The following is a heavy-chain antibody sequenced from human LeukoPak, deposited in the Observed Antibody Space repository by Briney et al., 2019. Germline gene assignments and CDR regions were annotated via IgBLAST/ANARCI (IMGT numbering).Heavy chain of an antibody. CDR2: IRYDGSKK. V-gene: IGHV3-30*02. J-gene: IGHJ4*02. CDR3: AKDRPPQYDSGTYSDY. CDR1: GFTFSSYG. D-gene: IGHD3-10*01. Sequence: PGGSLRLSCVASGFTFSSYGIHWIRQAPGKGLEWVAFIRYDGSKKFYSDSVKGRFTISRDNSKNTLYLQMNSLRTEDTAVYFCAKDRPPQYDSGTYSDYWAREPWSPSPQ.